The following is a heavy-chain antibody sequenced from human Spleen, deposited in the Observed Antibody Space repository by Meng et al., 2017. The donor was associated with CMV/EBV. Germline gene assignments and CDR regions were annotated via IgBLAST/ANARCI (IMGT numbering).Heavy chain of an antibody. CDR3: AHKLDYGDYLDY. D-gene: IGHD4-17*01. J-gene: IGHJ4*02. CDR2: IYWNDDK. V-gene: IGHV2-5*01. CDR1: GFSLSTSGVG. Sequence: SGPTLVKPTQTLTLTCTFSGFSLSTSGVGVGWIRQPPGKALEWLALIYWNDDKRYSPSLKSRLTITKDTSKNQVVLTMTNMDPVDTATYYCAHKLDYGDYLDYWGQGTLVTVSS.